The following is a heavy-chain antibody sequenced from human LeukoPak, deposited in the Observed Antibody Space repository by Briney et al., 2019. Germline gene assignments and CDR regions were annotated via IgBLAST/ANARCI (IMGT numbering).Heavy chain of an antibody. Sequence: GGSLRLSCAASGFTFSSYAMSWVRQAPGKGLEWVSAISCSGGSTYYADSVKGRFTISRDNSKNTLYLQMNSLRAEDTAVYYCAKGRTGSGNYFDYWGQGTLVTVSS. D-gene: IGHD6-19*01. CDR2: ISCSGGST. J-gene: IGHJ4*02. CDR1: GFTFSSYA. CDR3: AKGRTGSGNYFDY. V-gene: IGHV3-23*01.